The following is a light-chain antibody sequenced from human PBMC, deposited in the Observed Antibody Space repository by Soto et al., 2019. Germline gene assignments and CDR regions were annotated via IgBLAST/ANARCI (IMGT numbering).Light chain of an antibody. CDR2: DAF. CDR3: QQYDEWPLT. V-gene: IGKV3-15*01. CDR1: QNVKTR. J-gene: IGKJ4*01. Sequence: EKVMTQSPATMSGSPGERATLSCRASQNVKTRLAWYQQKPGQAPRLLIYDAFTRATGIPARFSGSASGTEFTLTISSLQSEDLAVYYCQQYDEWPLTVGGGTKVEIK.